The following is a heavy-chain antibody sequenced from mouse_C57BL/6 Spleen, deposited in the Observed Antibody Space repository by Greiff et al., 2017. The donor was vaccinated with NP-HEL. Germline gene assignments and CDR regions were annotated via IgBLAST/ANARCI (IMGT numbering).Heavy chain of an antibody. J-gene: IGHJ1*03. CDR1: GYTFTSYW. Sequence: QVQLQQPGAELVKPGASVKLSCKASGYTFTSYWMHWVKQRPGQGLEWIVMIHPNSGSTNYNQKFKSKATMTVDKSSSTAYMQLISLTSEDSAGYYCARGERYFDVWGTGTTVTVSS. CDR3: ARGERYFDV. V-gene: IGHV1-64*01. CDR2: IHPNSGST.